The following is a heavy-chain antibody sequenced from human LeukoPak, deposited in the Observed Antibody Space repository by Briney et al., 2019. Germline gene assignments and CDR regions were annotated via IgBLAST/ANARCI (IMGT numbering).Heavy chain of an antibody. J-gene: IGHJ3*02. D-gene: IGHD2-2*01. Sequence: PSETLSLTCTVSGGSVSSTDYYWSWIRQPPGKGLEWLGYINFSGNTYYNPSLSSRVSVSIDTSKSQFSLKLTSVTAADTAVYFCARESWYCSSTSCLRGAFEIWGQGTMVIVSS. V-gene: IGHV4-30-4*01. CDR3: ARESWYCSSTSCLRGAFEI. CDR1: GGSVSSTDYY. CDR2: INFSGNT.